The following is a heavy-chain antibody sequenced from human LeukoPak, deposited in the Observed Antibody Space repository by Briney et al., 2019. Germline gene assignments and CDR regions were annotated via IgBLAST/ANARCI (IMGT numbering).Heavy chain of an antibody. J-gene: IGHJ5*02. CDR2: INPNSGGT. Sequence: ASVKVSCKASGYTFTGYYMHWVRQAPGQGLEWMGWINPNSGGTNYAQKFQGRVTMTRDTSISTAYMELSRLRSDDTAVYYCARDLYCSSTSCTNWFDHWGQGTLVTVSS. CDR1: GYTFTGYY. CDR3: ARDLYCSSTSCTNWFDH. D-gene: IGHD2-2*01. V-gene: IGHV1-2*02.